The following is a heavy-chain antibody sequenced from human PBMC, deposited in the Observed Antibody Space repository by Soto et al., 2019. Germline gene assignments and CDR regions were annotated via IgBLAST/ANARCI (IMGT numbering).Heavy chain of an antibody. Sequence: EVQLVESGGGLVKPGGSLRLSCAASGFTFSSYSMNWVRQAPGKGLEWVSSISSSSSYIYYADSVKGRFTISRDNAQNSLYLQMNSLRAEDTAVYYCARDLQGYSSGWSDYWGQGTLVTVSS. J-gene: IGHJ4*02. CDR1: GFTFSSYS. D-gene: IGHD6-19*01. CDR3: ARDLQGYSSGWSDY. V-gene: IGHV3-21*01. CDR2: ISSSSSYI.